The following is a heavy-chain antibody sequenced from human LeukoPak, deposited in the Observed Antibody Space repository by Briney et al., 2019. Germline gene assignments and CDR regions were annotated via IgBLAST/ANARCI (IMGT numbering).Heavy chain of an antibody. CDR1: GYSFTDKY. J-gene: IGHJ5*02. V-gene: IGHV1-2*02. CDR3: ARAGGRSWFDP. CDR2: INPKSGGT. Sequence: APAKVSCKASGYSFTDKYMHWVRQAPGQGLEWMGRINPKSGGTNYAQKFQGRVTMTTDTSMSTAYMEVSRLTSDDTAVYYCARAGGRSWFDPWGQGTLVTVSS.